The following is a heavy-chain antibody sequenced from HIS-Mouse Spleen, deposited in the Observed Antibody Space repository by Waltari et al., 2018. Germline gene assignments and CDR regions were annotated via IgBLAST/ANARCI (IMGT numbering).Heavy chain of an antibody. J-gene: IGHJ3*02. Sequence: QVQLVESGGGVVQPGRSLRLSGAASGFTFSLYGMHWVRQAPGKGLEWVAVIWYDGSNKYYADSVKGRFTISRDNSKNTLYLQMNSLRAEDTAVYYCASISLWGGPVDIWGQGTMVTVSS. CDR1: GFTFSLYG. CDR3: ASISLWGGPVDI. D-gene: IGHD3-10*01. CDR2: IWYDGSNK. V-gene: IGHV3-33*01.